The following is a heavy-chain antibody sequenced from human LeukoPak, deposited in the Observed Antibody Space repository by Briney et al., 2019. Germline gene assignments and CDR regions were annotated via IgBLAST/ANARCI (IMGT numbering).Heavy chain of an antibody. V-gene: IGHV3-48*03. Sequence: GGSLRLSCAASGFTFDNYEMNLVRQAPGKGLEWVSYISSSGSTIYYADSVKGRFTISRDNVKNSLYLQMNNLRVEDTAVYYCAREALLFKFDYWGQGTLVTVSS. CDR3: AREALLFKFDY. CDR1: GFTFDNYE. J-gene: IGHJ4*02. D-gene: IGHD2-21*01. CDR2: ISSSGSTI.